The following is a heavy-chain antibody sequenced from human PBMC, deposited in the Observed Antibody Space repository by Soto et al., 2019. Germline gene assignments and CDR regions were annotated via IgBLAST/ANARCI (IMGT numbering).Heavy chain of an antibody. CDR2: ISGSGSPI. D-gene: IGHD6-19*01. J-gene: IGHJ4*02. Sequence: GGSLRLSCAASGFTFSSYSMNWVRQAPGKGLEWVSYISGSGSPIYYADSVKGRLTVSRDNAKNSLYLQMSSLRDEDTAVYYCVRDIGQWLGPFDYWGQGTLVTVSS. V-gene: IGHV3-48*02. CDR1: GFTFSSYS. CDR3: VRDIGQWLGPFDY.